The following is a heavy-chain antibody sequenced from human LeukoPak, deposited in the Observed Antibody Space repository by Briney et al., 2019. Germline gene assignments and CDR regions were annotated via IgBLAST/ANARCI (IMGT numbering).Heavy chain of an antibody. Sequence: GGSLRLSCAASGFTFSSFAMHWVRQAPGKGLEWVAVISLNGGDTNYADSVKGRFSISRDNSKNTLYLQMNSLRAEDTAVYYCARGSGGYYYGMDVWGQGTTVTVSS. J-gene: IGHJ6*02. CDR1: GFTFSSFA. CDR3: ARGSGGYYYGMDV. V-gene: IGHV3-30*04. D-gene: IGHD2-8*02. CDR2: ISLNGGDT.